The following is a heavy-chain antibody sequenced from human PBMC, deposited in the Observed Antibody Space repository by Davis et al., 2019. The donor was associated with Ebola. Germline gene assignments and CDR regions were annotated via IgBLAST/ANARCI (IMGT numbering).Heavy chain of an antibody. CDR3: ARAVSDVTTSWFDP. J-gene: IGHJ5*02. CDR1: GFTFSSYG. D-gene: IGHD4-11*01. Sequence: GGSLRLSCAASGFTFSSYGMHWVRQAPGKGLEWVAVIWYDGSNKYYADSVKGRFTISRDNSKNTLYLQMNSLRAEDTAVYYCARAVSDVTTSWFDPWGQGTLVTVSS. V-gene: IGHV3-33*08. CDR2: IWYDGSNK.